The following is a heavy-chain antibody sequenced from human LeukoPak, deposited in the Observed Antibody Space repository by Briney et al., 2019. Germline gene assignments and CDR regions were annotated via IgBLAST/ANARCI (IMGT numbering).Heavy chain of an antibody. J-gene: IGHJ6*04. CDR3: ARDLVHTYYYGSGSSRMDV. CDR1: GYTFTGYY. Sequence: ASVKVSCKASGYTFTGYYMHWVRQAPGQGLEWMGWINPNSGGTNYAQKFQGRVTMTRDTSISTAYMELSRLRSDDTAVYYCARDLVHTYYYGSGSSRMDVWGKGTTVTVSS. V-gene: IGHV1-2*02. D-gene: IGHD3-10*01. CDR2: INPNSGGT.